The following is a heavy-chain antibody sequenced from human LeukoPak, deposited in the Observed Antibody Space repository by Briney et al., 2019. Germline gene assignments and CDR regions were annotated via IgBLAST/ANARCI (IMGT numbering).Heavy chain of an antibody. D-gene: IGHD4-17*01. J-gene: IGHJ6*03. V-gene: IGHV1-8*01. CDR2: TNPNSGNT. Sequence: ASVKVSCKASGYTFTSYDINWVRQATGQGLEWMGWTNPNSGNTGYAQKFQGRVTMTRNTSISTAYMELSSLRSEDTAVYYCARTSPTYYYMDVWGKGTTVTVSS. CDR1: GYTFTSYD. CDR3: ARTSPTYYYMDV.